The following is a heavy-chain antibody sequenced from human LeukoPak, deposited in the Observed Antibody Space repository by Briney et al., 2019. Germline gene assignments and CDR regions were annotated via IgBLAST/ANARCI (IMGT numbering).Heavy chain of an antibody. CDR2: INSDGGST. Sequence: GGSLRLSCAASGSTFNDYYMSWIRQAPGKGLVWVSRINSDGGSTNYADSVKGRFTISRDNARNTLYLQMHSLRAEDTAVYYCARGFESSGYSYFAYWGQGTLVTVSS. CDR3: ARGFESSGYSYFAY. V-gene: IGHV3-74*01. CDR1: GSTFNDYY. D-gene: IGHD3-22*01. J-gene: IGHJ4*02.